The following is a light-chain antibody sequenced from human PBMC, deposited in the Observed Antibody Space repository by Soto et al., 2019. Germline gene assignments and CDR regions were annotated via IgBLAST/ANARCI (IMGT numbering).Light chain of an antibody. CDR1: QSLLHSNGYDS. J-gene: IGKJ1*01. V-gene: IGKV2-28*01. CDR3: MQALQSPPT. Sequence: EIVMTQSPLSLPVTPGEPASISCRSSQSLLHSNGYDSLDWYLQKPGQSPQLLIYLGSNRASGVHARFSGSGSGTDFTLKISRVEADDFGVYSCMQALQSPPTFGQGTKVEIK. CDR2: LGS.